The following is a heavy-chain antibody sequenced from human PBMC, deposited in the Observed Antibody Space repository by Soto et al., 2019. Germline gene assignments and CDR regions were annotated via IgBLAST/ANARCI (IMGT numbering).Heavy chain of an antibody. J-gene: IGHJ4*02. V-gene: IGHV1-18*04. CDR1: AFSFTSHG. D-gene: IGHD2-2*01. CDR2: ISLYNGNT. CDR3: AIYHLELFRFDY. Sequence: ASVKVSCKAYAFSFTSHGISWVRQAPGQGLEWMGWISLYNGNTNYAQQFQGRVTMTTDTSTSTAYMELRSLRSDDTAMYFCAIYHLELFRFDYWGQGTLVTVSS.